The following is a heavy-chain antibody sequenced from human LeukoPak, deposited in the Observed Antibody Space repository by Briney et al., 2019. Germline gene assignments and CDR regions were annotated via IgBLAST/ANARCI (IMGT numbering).Heavy chain of an antibody. V-gene: IGHV3-23*01. Sequence: GGSLRLSCAASGFTFSDYGLTWVRQAPGKGLEWVSGISASGGSTYYADSVKGRFTISRDNSKNTLYLQMNSLRAEDTAVYYCASRSSGYYNFDYWGQGTLVTVSS. D-gene: IGHD3-22*01. CDR1: GFTFSDYG. CDR3: ASRSSGYYNFDY. CDR2: ISASGGST. J-gene: IGHJ4*02.